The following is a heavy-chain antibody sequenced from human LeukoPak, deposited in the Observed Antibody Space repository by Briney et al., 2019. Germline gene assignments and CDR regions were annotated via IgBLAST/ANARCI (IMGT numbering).Heavy chain of an antibody. Sequence: ASVKVSCKASGYTFTSYYMHWVRQAPGQGLEWMGIINPSGGSTSYAQKFQGRVTMTRDTSTSTVYMELSSLRSEDTAVYYCARERSAETTAKGYYFDYWGQGTLVTVSS. V-gene: IGHV1-46*01. D-gene: IGHD1-14*01. CDR3: ARERSAETTAKGYYFDY. J-gene: IGHJ4*02. CDR2: INPSGGST. CDR1: GYTFTSYY.